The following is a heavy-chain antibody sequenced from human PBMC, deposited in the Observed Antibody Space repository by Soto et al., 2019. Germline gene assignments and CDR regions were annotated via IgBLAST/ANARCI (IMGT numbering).Heavy chain of an antibody. J-gene: IGHJ4*02. D-gene: IGHD3-3*01. CDR2: IKQDGSEK. CDR1: GFTFSSYW. CDR3: ARDGQAARLKDYDFWSGYNFDY. V-gene: IGHV3-7*01. Sequence: EVQLEESGGGLVQPGGSLRLSCAASGFTFSSYWMSWVRQAPGKGLEWVANIKQDGSEKYYADSVKGRFTISRDNSKNTLYLQMNSLRAEDTAVYYCARDGQAARLKDYDFWSGYNFDYWGQGTLVTVSS.